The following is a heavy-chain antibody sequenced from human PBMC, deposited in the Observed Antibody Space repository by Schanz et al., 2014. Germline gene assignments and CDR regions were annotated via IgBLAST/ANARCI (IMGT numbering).Heavy chain of an antibody. D-gene: IGHD2-2*01. CDR1: GFTFTTNA. CDR3: AKSMYSTSWAFDF. Sequence: EAQLVESGGGLVQPGGSLRLSCAASGFTFTTNAMSWVRQPPGKGLEWVSAISGNGGSTYFADSVKGRFTISRDNSDNTLYVQMNSLRAEDTAVYYCAKSMYSTSWAFDFWGQGAQVTVSS. J-gene: IGHJ4*02. V-gene: IGHV3-23*04. CDR2: ISGNGGST.